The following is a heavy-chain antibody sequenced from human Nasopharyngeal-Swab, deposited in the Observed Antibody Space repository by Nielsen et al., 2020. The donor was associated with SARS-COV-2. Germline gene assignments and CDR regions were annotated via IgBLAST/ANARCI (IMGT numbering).Heavy chain of an antibody. V-gene: IGHV4-39*01. D-gene: IGHD3-3*01. Sequence: WIRQPPGKGLEWIGSIYYSGSTYYNPSPKSRVTISVDTSKNQFSLKLSSVTAADTAVYYCARMYYDFWSGYYEVYNWFDPWGQGTLVTVSS. CDR3: ARMYYDFWSGYYEVYNWFDP. J-gene: IGHJ5*02. CDR2: IYYSGST.